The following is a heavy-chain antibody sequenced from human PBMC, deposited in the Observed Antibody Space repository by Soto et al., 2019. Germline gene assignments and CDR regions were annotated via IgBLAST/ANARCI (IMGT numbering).Heavy chain of an antibody. Sequence: SETLSLTCAVYGGSFSGYYWSWIRQPPGKGLEWIGEINHSGSTNYNPSLKSRVTISVDTSKNQFSLKLSSVTAADTAVYYCARAEGKIVVVSGYYYGMDVWGQGTTVTVSS. J-gene: IGHJ6*02. CDR3: ARAEGKIVVVSGYYYGMDV. CDR1: GGSFSGYY. D-gene: IGHD3-22*01. CDR2: INHSGST. V-gene: IGHV4-34*01.